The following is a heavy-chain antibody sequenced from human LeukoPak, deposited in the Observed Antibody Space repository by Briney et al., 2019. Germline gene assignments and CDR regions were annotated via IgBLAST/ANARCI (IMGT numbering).Heavy chain of an antibody. CDR2: IYHSGST. D-gene: IGHD1-26*01. V-gene: IGHV4-38-2*02. J-gene: IGHJ5*02. CDR3: AREGEATTTYNWFGP. Sequence: SETLSHTCTVSGYSISSGYYWGWIRQPPGKGLEWIGSIYHSGSTYYNPSLKSRVTISVDTSKNQFSLKLSSVTAADTAVYYCAREGEATTTYNWFGPWGQGTLVTVSS. CDR1: GYSISSGYY.